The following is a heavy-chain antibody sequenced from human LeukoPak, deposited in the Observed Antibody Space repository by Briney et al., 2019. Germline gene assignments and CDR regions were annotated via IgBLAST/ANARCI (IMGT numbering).Heavy chain of an antibody. Sequence: ASVKVSCKASGYTFTGYYMHWVRQAPGQGLEWMGWINPNSGGTNYAQKFQGRVTMTRDTSISTAYMELSRLRSDDTAVYYCATSRGVFGAVIIYFDYWGQGTLVTVSS. CDR1: GYTFTGYY. J-gene: IGHJ4*02. CDR2: INPNSGGT. V-gene: IGHV1-2*02. CDR3: ATSRGVFGAVIIYFDY. D-gene: IGHD3-3*01.